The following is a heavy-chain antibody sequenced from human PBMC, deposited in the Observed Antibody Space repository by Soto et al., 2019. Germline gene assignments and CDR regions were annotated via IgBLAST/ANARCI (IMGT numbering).Heavy chain of an antibody. J-gene: IGHJ6*02. D-gene: IGHD6-13*01. V-gene: IGHV3-23*01. CDR2: ISGSGGST. CDR3: AAAFIAAAGPYYYYGMDV. CDR1: GFTFSSYA. Sequence: GGSLRLSCAASGFTFSSYAMSWVRQAPGKGLEWVSAISGSGGSTYYADSVKGRFTISRDNSKNTLYLQMNSLRAEDTAVYYCAAAFIAAAGPYYYYGMDVWGQGTTVTVSS.